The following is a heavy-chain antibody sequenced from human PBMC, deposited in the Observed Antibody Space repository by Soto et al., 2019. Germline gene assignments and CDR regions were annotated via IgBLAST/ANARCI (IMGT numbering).Heavy chain of an antibody. CDR3: ARTYYDSWSGYYFDY. CDR1: GGSLRGYS. J-gene: IGHJ4*02. CDR2: IYYIGSS. D-gene: IGHD3-3*01. Sequence: SETLSLTCTVSGGSLRGYSWSWIRQSPRNELEWIGYIYYIGSSNYNASLKSRVTISVDTSKKQLSLKLSSVTAADTAVYYCARTYYDSWSGYYFDYWGQGTLVTVSS. V-gene: IGHV4-59*01.